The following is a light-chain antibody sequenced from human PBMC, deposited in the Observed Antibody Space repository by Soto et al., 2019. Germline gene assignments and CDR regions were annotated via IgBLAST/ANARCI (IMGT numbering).Light chain of an antibody. CDR1: QSVSSY. CDR3: QQRSNWPRT. J-gene: IGKJ1*01. Sequence: EIELTQSPATLSLSPGERATLSCRASQSVSSYLAWYQQKPGQAPGLVIYDASNRATGIPARFSGSGSGTDFTLTISSLEPEDFAVYYCQQRSNWPRTFGQGTKVEIK. CDR2: DAS. V-gene: IGKV3-11*01.